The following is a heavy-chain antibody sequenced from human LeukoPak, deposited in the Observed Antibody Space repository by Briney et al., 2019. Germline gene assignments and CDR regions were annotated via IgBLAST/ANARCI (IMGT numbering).Heavy chain of an antibody. J-gene: IGHJ4*02. CDR1: GGSFSGYY. CDR2: INHSGST. D-gene: IGHD5-12*01. Sequence: PSETLSLTCAVYGGSFSGYYWSWIRQPPGKGLEWIGEINHSGSTNYNPSLKSRVTISVDTSKNQFSLKLSSVTAADTAVYYCARADVDIVATGFDYWGQGTLVTVSS. CDR3: ARADVDIVATGFDY. V-gene: IGHV4-34*01.